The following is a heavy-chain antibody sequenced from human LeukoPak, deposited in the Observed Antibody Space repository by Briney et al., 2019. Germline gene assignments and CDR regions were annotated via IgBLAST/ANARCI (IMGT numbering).Heavy chain of an antibody. CDR1: GGSFRGYY. CDR3: ARGVWGTTGTTSFWFDP. J-gene: IGHJ5*02. D-gene: IGHD1-7*01. CDR2: INHSGSP. V-gene: IGHV4-34*01. Sequence: SETLSLTCAVYGGSFRGYYWSWIRQPPGKGLEWIGEINHSGSPNYNPSLKSRVTISVDTSKNQFSLKLSSVTAADTAVYYCARGVWGTTGTTSFWFDPWGQGTLVTVSS.